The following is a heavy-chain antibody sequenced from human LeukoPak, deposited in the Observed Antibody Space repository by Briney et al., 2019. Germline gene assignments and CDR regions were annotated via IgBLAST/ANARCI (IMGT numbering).Heavy chain of an antibody. J-gene: IGHJ4*02. Sequence: GGSLRLSCAASGFTFSSNAMSWVRQAPGKGVEWVSGISGDGGKTYYADSVKGGFTISRDNSKNTLYMQMNSLRAEDTAIYYCAKHLAYSRDYFDFWGQGTLVTVSS. CDR2: ISGDGGKT. CDR3: AKHLAYSRDYFDF. D-gene: IGHD2-21*01. V-gene: IGHV3-23*01. CDR1: GFTFSSNA.